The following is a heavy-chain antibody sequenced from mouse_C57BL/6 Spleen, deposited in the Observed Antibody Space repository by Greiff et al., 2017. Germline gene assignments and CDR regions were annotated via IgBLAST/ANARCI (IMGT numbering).Heavy chain of an antibody. CDR2: IDPSDGYT. Sequence: QVQLQQPGAELVMPGASVKLSCKASGYTFTSYWMPWVKQRPGQGLEWIGEIDPSDGYTNYTQKFKGKSTLTVDKSSSPAYRQLSSLTSEDSAVYYCARSWEWVGLEYWGHGTTLTVAS. D-gene: IGHD3-1*01. CDR1: GYTFTSYW. J-gene: IGHJ2*01. CDR3: ARSWEWVGLEY. V-gene: IGHV1-69*01.